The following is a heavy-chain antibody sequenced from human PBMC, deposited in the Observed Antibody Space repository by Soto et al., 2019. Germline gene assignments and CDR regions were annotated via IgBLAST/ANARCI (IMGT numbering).Heavy chain of an antibody. CDR1: GGSISSGGYY. J-gene: IGHJ4*02. CDR3: AGSPSSIHFDY. CDR2: IYYSGST. D-gene: IGHD1-26*01. Sequence: SETLSLTCTVSGGSISSGGYYWSWIRQHPGNGLEWIGYIYYSGSTYYNPSLKSRVTISVDTSKNQFSLKLSSVPAADTAVYYCAGSPSSIHFDYWGQGTLVTVSS. V-gene: IGHV4-31*03.